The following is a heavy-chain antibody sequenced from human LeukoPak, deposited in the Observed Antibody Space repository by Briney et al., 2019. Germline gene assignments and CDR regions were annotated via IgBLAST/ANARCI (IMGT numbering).Heavy chain of an antibody. V-gene: IGHV4-31*03. CDR3: ARDVSSMFPKWIDP. J-gene: IGHJ5*02. Sequence: PSQTLSLTCSVSGDSISSRTYYWTWTRQHPEKGLEWIGYIWNSGSTNYNPALKSRVSISADTSKNQFSLKLTSVTAADTAIYNCARDVSSMFPKWIDPWGQGILVIVSS. CDR2: IWNSGST. D-gene: IGHD6-6*01. CDR1: GDSISSRTYY.